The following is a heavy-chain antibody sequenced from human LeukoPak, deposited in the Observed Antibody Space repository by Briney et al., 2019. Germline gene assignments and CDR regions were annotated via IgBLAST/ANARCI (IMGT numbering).Heavy chain of an antibody. J-gene: IGHJ4*02. CDR3: AKDLDIVATITGN. CDR2: VSGSGGST. D-gene: IGHD5-12*01. CDR1: GFTFSSYG. Sequence: GGSLRLSCAASGFTFSSYGMHWVRQAPGKGLEWVSGVSGSGGSTYYADSVKGRFTISRDNSKNTLYLQMNSLRAEDTAVYYCAKDLDIVATITGNWGQGTLVTVSS. V-gene: IGHV3-23*01.